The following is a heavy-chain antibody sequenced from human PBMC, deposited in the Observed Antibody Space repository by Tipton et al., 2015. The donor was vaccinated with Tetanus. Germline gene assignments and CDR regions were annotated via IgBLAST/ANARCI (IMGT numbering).Heavy chain of an antibody. Sequence: SLRLSCAASGFIFSSYGIHWVRQAPGKGLEWVAGSWYDGTDKYYADSVKGRFTISRDNSKNTLYRQMNSLRAEDTAVYYCAREADCSGGSCFSGDFDNWGLGTLVTVSS. D-gene: IGHD2-15*01. CDR3: AREADCSGGSCFSGDFDN. J-gene: IGHJ4*02. CDR2: SWYDGTDK. V-gene: IGHV3-33*01. CDR1: GFIFSSYG.